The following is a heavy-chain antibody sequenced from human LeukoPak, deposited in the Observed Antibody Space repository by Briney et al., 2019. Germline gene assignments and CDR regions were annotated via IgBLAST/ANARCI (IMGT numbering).Heavy chain of an antibody. Sequence: GGSLRLSCAASGFTFSSYGMSWVRQAPGKGLEWVSAISGSGGSTYYADSVKGRFTISRDNSKNTLYLQMNSLRAEDTAVYYCAKGLTIFWTAGLTHMDVWGKGTTVTISS. CDR2: ISGSGGST. D-gene: IGHD3-9*01. J-gene: IGHJ6*03. V-gene: IGHV3-23*01. CDR1: GFTFSSYG. CDR3: AKGLTIFWTAGLTHMDV.